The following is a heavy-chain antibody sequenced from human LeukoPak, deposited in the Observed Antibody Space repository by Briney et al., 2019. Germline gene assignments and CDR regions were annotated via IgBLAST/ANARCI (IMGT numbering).Heavy chain of an antibody. CDR2: TYPGDSDT. V-gene: IGHV5-51*01. D-gene: IGHD6-13*01. Sequence: GESLKISCKGSGYIFTSYWIGWAGQVPGKGLEGVGFTYPGDSDTRYSPSFLGHVTIPADKSISTAYLQWSSLRASDTAMYYCASVIAAAGAFDYWGQGTLVTVSS. CDR3: ASVIAAAGAFDY. J-gene: IGHJ4*02. CDR1: GYIFTSYW.